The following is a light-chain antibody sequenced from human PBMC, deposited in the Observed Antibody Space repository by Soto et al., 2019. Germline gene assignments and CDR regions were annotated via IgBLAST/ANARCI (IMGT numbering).Light chain of an antibody. V-gene: IGKV1-5*01. Sequence: DIQMTQSPSTLSGSVGDRVTITCRASQTISSWLAWYQQKPGKAPKLLIYEVSALQSGVPSRFSGSGSGTDFTLTISSLQPEDFATYYCQHLNGYPITFGQGTLLEIK. CDR2: EVS. CDR1: QTISSW. J-gene: IGKJ5*01. CDR3: QHLNGYPIT.